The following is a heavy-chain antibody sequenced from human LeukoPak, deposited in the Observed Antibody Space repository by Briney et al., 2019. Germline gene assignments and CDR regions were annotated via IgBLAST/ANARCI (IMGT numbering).Heavy chain of an antibody. J-gene: IGHJ6*02. CDR3: AKDSIWGSGSYYSHYYYYGMDV. CDR1: GGSISSYY. V-gene: IGHV4-59*05. D-gene: IGHD3-10*01. Sequence: SETLSLTCTVSGGSISSYYWSWIRQPPGKGLEWIGSIYYSGSTYYNPSLKSRVTISVDTSKNQFSLKLSSVTAADTAVYYCAKDSIWGSGSYYSHYYYYGMDVWGQGTTVTVSS. CDR2: IYYSGST.